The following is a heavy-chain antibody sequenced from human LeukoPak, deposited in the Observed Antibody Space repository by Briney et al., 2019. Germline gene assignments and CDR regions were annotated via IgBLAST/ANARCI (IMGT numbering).Heavy chain of an antibody. J-gene: IGHJ3*02. CDR2: IKQDGSEK. V-gene: IGHV3-7*03. CDR1: GFTFSSYW. CDR3: AKGYTPVRYYYDSSPRTNLDAFDI. D-gene: IGHD3-22*01. Sequence: PGGSLRLSCAASGFTFSSYWMSWVRQAPGKGLEWVANIKQDGSEKYYVDSVKGRFTISRDNAKNSLYLQMNSLRAEDTALYYCAKGYTPVRYYYDSSPRTNLDAFDIWGQGTMVTVSS.